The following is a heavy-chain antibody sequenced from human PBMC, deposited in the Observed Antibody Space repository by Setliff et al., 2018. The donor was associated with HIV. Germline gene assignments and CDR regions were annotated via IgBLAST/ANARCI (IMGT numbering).Heavy chain of an antibody. D-gene: IGHD3-10*01. J-gene: IGHJ4*02. CDR3: ARTSFHGSGNYGGFYFES. CDR2: ISGSNGNT. CDR1: GFTFSTYA. Sequence: PGGSLRLSCATSGFTFSTYAMNWVRQAPGKGLEWVSAISGSNGNTYYADSVKGRFTISRDNSKNTVYLQMNNTRVEDTAVYYCARTSFHGSGNYGGFYFESWGQGTLVTVSS. V-gene: IGHV3-23*01.